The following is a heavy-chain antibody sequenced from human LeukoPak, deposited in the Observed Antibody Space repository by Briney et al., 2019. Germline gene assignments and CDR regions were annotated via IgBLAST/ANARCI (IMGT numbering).Heavy chain of an antibody. J-gene: IGHJ6*02. Sequence: GGSLRLSCAASGFTFDDYAMHWVRQAPGKGLEWVSGISWNSGSIGYADSVKGRFTISRDNAKNSLYLQMTGLRAEDTAVYYCARDSLLLWFGELLTNNYYGMDVWGQGTTVTVSS. V-gene: IGHV3-9*01. D-gene: IGHD3-10*01. CDR3: ARDSLLLWFGELLTNNYYGMDV. CDR2: ISWNSGSI. CDR1: GFTFDDYA.